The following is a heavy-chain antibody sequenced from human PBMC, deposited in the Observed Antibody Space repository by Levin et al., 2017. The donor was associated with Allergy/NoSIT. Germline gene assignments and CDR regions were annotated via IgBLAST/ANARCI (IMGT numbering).Heavy chain of an antibody. CDR2: ITWNSGNI. V-gene: IGHV3-9*01. J-gene: IGHJ6*02. CDR1: GFSFDDYA. CDR3: VGMDV. Sequence: GGSLRLSCVTSGFSFDDYAMHWVRQVPGKGLEWVSGITWNSGNIGYADSVKGRFTISRDNAKKSLYLQMNSLRAEDTAFYYCVGMDVWGQGTTVTVSS.